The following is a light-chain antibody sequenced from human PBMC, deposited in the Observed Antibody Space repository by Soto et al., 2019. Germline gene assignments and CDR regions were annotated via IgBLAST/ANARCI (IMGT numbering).Light chain of an antibody. Sequence: QSALTQPASVSGSPGQSITISCTGTSSDIGGYDYVSWFQQHPGKAPKLMIYEVGNRPSGVSNRFSGSKSGDTASLTISGLQAADEADYYCSSYTSSTLWVFGTGTKLTVL. V-gene: IGLV2-14*01. J-gene: IGLJ1*01. CDR1: SSDIGGYDY. CDR3: SSYTSSTLWV. CDR2: EVG.